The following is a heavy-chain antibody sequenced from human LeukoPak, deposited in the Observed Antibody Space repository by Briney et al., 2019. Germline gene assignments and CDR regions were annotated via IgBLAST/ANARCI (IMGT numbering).Heavy chain of an antibody. Sequence: SETLSLTCTVSGYSIYSTFYWGWIRQPPGKGPEWIGSIYHSGTTYYNPSLKSRVLVSVDTSKNQLSLKVKSVTAADTAVYYCVRDNTLSGSFFAWGQGTLVTVSS. CDR3: VRDNTLSGSFFA. D-gene: IGHD1-26*01. CDR2: IYHSGTT. V-gene: IGHV4-38-2*02. CDR1: GYSIYSTFY. J-gene: IGHJ4*02.